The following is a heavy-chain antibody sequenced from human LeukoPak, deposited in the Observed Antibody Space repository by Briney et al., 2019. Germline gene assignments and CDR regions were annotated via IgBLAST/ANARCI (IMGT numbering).Heavy chain of an antibody. Sequence: KPSETLSLTCTVSGGSISTSNYYWGWIRQPPGKGLEWIGSIYYSGSTYYNPSLKSRVTISVDTSKNQFSLKLSSVTAADTAVYYCARSAARHISVDYWGQGTLVTVPS. CDR3: ARSAARHISVDY. CDR1: GGSISTSNYY. CDR2: IYYSGST. V-gene: IGHV4-39*07. J-gene: IGHJ4*02. D-gene: IGHD6-6*01.